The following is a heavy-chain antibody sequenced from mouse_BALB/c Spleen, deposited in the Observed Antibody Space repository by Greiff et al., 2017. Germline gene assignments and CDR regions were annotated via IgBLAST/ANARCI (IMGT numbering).Heavy chain of an antibody. CDR1: GYAFTNYL. CDR2: INPGSGGT. CDR3: ARRSMYGNYGWFAY. V-gene: IGHV1-54*03. J-gene: IGHJ3*01. Sequence: VQGVESGAELVRPGTSVKVSCKASGYAFTNYLIEWVKQRPGQGLEWIGVINPGSGGTNYNEKFKGKVTLTADKSSSTAYMQLISLTSDDSAVYFCARRSMYGNYGWFAYWGQGTLVTVSA. D-gene: IGHD2-10*02.